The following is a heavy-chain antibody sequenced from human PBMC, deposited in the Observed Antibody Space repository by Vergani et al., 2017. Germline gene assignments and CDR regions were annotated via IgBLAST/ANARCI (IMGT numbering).Heavy chain of an antibody. V-gene: IGHV3-48*03. J-gene: IGHJ6*03. D-gene: IGHD6-13*01. Sequence: EVQLVESGGGLVQPGGSLRLSCAASGFTFSSYEMNWVRQAPGKGLEWVSYISSSGSTIYYADSVKGRFTISRDNAKNSLYLQMNSLRAEDTAVYYCARLAAAYYYYYMDVGGKGTTVTVSS. CDR1: GFTFSSYE. CDR3: ARLAAAYYYYYMDV. CDR2: ISSSGSTI.